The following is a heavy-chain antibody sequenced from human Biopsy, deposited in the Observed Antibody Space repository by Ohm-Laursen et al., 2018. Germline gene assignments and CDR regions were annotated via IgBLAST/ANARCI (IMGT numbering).Heavy chain of an antibody. J-gene: IGHJ6*02. CDR1: GGVFTNYA. Sequence: ASVKVSCKVSGGVFTNYAINWVRQAPGHGLEWMGGIITVSETAGYAERFQGRVTITADVTTTTAYMDLSGLRSEDTAVYYCVAYPSSGFFENNDDFAMDVWGQGTTVIVSS. CDR3: VAYPSSGFFENNDDFAMDV. D-gene: IGHD6-19*01. CDR2: IITVSETA. V-gene: IGHV1-69*13.